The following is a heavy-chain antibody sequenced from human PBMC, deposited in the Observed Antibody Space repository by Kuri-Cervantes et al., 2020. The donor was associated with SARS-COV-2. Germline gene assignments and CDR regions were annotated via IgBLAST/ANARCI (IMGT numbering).Heavy chain of an antibody. CDR3: XTDPNYDFWRCYPQFDY. CDR2: IKSKTDGGTT. Sequence: GGSLRLSCAASGFTFSNAWMSWVRQAPGKGLEWVGRIKSKTDGGTTDYAAPVKGRFTISRDDSKNTLYLQMNSLKTEDTAVYYCXTDPNYDFWRCYPQFDYWGQGTLVTVSS. D-gene: IGHD3-3*01. CDR1: GFTFSNAW. J-gene: IGHJ4*02. V-gene: IGHV3-15*01.